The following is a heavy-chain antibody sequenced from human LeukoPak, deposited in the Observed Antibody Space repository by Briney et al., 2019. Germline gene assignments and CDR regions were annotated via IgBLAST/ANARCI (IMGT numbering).Heavy chain of an antibody. D-gene: IGHD1-7*01. CDR1: AYTFTSYY. CDR2: INPSGGST. Sequence: GASVKVSCKASAYTFTSYYMHWVRQAPGQGLEWMGIINPSGGSTSYAQKFQGRVTMTRDTSTSTVYMELSSLRSEDTAVYYCARSDPAKLQFDYWGQGTLVTVSS. V-gene: IGHV1-46*03. CDR3: ARSDPAKLQFDY. J-gene: IGHJ4*02.